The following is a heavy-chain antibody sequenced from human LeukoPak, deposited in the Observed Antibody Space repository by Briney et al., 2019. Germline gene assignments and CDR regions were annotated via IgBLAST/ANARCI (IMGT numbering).Heavy chain of an antibody. CDR3: ARGSGIITGIDE. Sequence: TGGSLRLSCATSGFTFSSYWMHWVRQAPGKGLMWVSDIANDGRSTTYADSVKGRFTISRDNAKNTLSLQMNSLRAEDTAVYYCARGSGIITGIDEWGQGTLVTVSS. D-gene: IGHD6-25*01. CDR1: GFTFSSYW. CDR2: IANDGRST. V-gene: IGHV3-74*03. J-gene: IGHJ4*02.